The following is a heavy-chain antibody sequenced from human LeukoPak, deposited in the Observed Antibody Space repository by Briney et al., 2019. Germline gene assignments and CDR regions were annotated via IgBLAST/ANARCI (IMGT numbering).Heavy chain of an antibody. D-gene: IGHD3-10*01. CDR2: ISSSGSTI. CDR3: ARSMVRGALDY. V-gene: IGHV3-11*01. J-gene: IGHJ4*02. Sequence: NAGGSLRLSCAASGFTFSDYYMSWIRQAPGKGLEWVSYISSSGSTIYYADSVKGRFTISRDNAKNSLYLQMNSLRAEDTAVYYCARSMVRGALDYWGQGTLVTVSS. CDR1: GFTFSDYY.